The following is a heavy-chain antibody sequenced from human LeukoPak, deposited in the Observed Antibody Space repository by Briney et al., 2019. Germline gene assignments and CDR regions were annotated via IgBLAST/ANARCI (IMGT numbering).Heavy chain of an antibody. Sequence: GGSLRLSCAASGFTFSSYAMNWVRQAPGKGLEWVSAISHSGASTYYADSVKGRFTISRDNAKNSLYLQLNSLRPEDTALYYCSTEPRSLLYWGHGTLVTVSS. CDR1: GFTFSSYA. CDR2: ISHSGAST. V-gene: IGHV3-23*01. D-gene: IGHD4-17*01. CDR3: STEPRSLLY. J-gene: IGHJ4*01.